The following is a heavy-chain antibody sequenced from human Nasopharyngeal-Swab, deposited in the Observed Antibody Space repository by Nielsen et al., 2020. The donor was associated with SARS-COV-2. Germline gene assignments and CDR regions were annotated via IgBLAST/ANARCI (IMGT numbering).Heavy chain of an antibody. CDR1: GGSFSGYY. D-gene: IGHD3-10*01. J-gene: IGHJ6*02. Sequence: SETLSLTCAVYGGSFSGYYWSWIRQPPGKGLEWIGEINHSGSTNYNPPLKSRVTISVDTSKNQFSLKLSSVTAADTAVYYCARGVRLTRITMVRGPIESVYGMDVWGQGTTVTVSS. CDR2: INHSGST. CDR3: ARGVRLTRITMVRGPIESVYGMDV. V-gene: IGHV4-34*01.